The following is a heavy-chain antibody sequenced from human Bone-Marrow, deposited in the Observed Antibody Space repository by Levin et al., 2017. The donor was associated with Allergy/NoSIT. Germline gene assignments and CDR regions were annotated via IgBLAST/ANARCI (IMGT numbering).Heavy chain of an antibody. V-gene: IGHV4-31*01. J-gene: IGHJ3*02. CDR3: ARGFLEGLMFGAFDI. D-gene: IGHD3-3*01. CDR2: IYFSGAT. CDR1: GGSIRSGGHY. Sequence: SQTLSLPCTVSGGSIRSGGHYWSWIRQHPGKGLEWLGYIYFSGATFYNPSLGRPITISIDTSNNQFSLKMTSVTAADTTIYYCARGFLEGLMFGAFDIWGQGTMVTFSS.